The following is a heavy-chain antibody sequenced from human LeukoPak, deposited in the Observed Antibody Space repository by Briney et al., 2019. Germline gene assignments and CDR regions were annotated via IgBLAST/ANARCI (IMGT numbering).Heavy chain of an antibody. CDR3: ARERYYDFWSGYYYYGMDV. CDR2: ISSSSSYI. J-gene: IGHJ6*02. D-gene: IGHD3-3*01. CDR1: GFTFSSYG. Sequence: GGSLRLSCAASGFTFSSYGMHWVRQAPGKGLEWVSSISSSSSYIYYADSVKGRFTISRDNAKNSLYLQMNSLRAEDTAVYYCARERYYDFWSGYYYYGMDVWGQGTTVTVSS. V-gene: IGHV3-21*01.